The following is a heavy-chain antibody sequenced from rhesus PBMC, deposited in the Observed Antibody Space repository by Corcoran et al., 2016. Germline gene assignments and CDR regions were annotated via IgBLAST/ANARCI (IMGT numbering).Heavy chain of an antibody. CDR2: INPSNGNT. D-gene: IGHD3-3*01. Sequence: QVQLVQSGAEVKKPGTSVKLSCKASGYTFTSYYINWVRQAPGQVLDWMGCINPSNGNTGEAQKCQGRGTMNRDTSTRTAYMELNSLRSEDTAVYYCARGYFNFWTGYYFDVWGPGVLVTVSS. J-gene: IGHJ5-1*01. V-gene: IGHV1-200*01. CDR3: ARGYFNFWTGYYFDV. CDR1: GYTFTSYY.